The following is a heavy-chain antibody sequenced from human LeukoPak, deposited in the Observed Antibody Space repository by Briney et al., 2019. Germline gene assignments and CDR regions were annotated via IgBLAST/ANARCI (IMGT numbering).Heavy chain of an antibody. CDR3: SNGIYDKSY. J-gene: IGHJ4*02. CDR1: GFTFSRYW. Sequence: GGSLRLSCAASGFTFSRYWMAWVRQAPGKGLEWVANIKQVGSEAVYVDSVRGRFTISRDNAKSSLYLQMNSLRVEDTAMYYCSNGIYDKSYWGQGTLVTVSS. V-gene: IGHV3-7*01. CDR2: IKQVGSEA. D-gene: IGHD2-8*01.